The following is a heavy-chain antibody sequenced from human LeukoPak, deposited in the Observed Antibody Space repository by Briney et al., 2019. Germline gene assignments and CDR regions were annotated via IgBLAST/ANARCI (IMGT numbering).Heavy chain of an antibody. Sequence: SETLPLTCAVYGGSFSGNFWSWIRQPPGKGLEWIGQVHHRGSTNYNPSLRSRVIISGDTSKNQFSLNLNSVTAADTAVYYCARHAPGGHYFDSWGQGTLVTVSS. CDR1: GGSFSGNF. CDR2: VHHRGST. J-gene: IGHJ4*02. CDR3: ARHAPGGHYFDS. D-gene: IGHD2-15*01. V-gene: IGHV4-34*01.